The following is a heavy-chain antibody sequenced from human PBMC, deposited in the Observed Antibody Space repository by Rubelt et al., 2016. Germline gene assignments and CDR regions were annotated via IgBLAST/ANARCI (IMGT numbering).Heavy chain of an antibody. D-gene: IGHD3-22*01. CDR2: IYYSGST. Sequence: QVQLQESGPGLVKSSETLSLTCTVSGGSISNYYWSWIRQPPGKGLEWIGHIYYSGSTNYDPSLKSRVTISLDKAKNQFSLTLTSVTAAYTAVYYCAREIPLDSSGPLGDYWGQGTLVTVSS. J-gene: IGHJ4*02. CDR3: AREIPLDSSGPLGDY. V-gene: IGHV4-59*12. CDR1: GGSISNYY.